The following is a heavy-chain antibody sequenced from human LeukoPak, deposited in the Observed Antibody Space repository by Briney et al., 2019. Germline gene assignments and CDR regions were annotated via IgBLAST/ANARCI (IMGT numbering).Heavy chain of an antibody. Sequence: SETLSLTCAVYGGSFSGYYWSWIRQPPGKGLEWIGEINHSGSTNYNPSLKSRVTISVDTSKNQFSLKLSSVTAADTAVYYCARGLHWFDPWGQGTLLTVSS. CDR1: GGSFSGYY. CDR3: ARGLHWFDP. J-gene: IGHJ5*02. V-gene: IGHV4-34*01. CDR2: INHSGST.